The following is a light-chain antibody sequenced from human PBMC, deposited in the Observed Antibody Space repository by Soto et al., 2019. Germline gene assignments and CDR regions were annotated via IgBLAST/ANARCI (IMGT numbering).Light chain of an antibody. J-gene: IGKJ3*01. Sequence: DIQMTQSPTTLSASVGDRVTITCRASQNIDDFLAWYQQKPGKAPKTLIHRASTLGSGVPSRFSATGSGTEFTLTITGLQPDDFATYYCQQYENSLFTFGPGTKVD. V-gene: IGKV1-5*03. CDR1: QNIDDF. CDR3: QQYENSLFT. CDR2: RAS.